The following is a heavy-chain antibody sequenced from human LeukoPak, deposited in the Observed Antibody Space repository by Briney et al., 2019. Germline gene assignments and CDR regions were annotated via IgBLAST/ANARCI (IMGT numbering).Heavy chain of an antibody. CDR3: ARMSIYYGCLDY. CDR1: GYTFTSYA. J-gene: IGHJ4*02. D-gene: IGHD3-10*01. Sequence: ASVKVSCKASGYTFTSYAMHWVRQAPGQRLEWMGWINAGNGNTKYSQEFQGRVTITRDTSASTAYMELSSLRSEDMAVYYCARMSIYYGCLDYWGQGTLVTVSS. CDR2: INAGNGNT. V-gene: IGHV1-3*03.